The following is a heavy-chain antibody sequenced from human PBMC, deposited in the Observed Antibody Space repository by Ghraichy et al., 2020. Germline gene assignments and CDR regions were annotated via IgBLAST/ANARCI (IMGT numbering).Heavy chain of an antibody. Sequence: SQTLSLTCTVSGGSISSYYWSWIRQPPGKGLEWIGYIYYSGSTNYNHSLKSRVTISVDTSKNQFSLKLSSVTAADTAVYYCARPVFFRSSSHPLDYYMDVWCKGTTVTVPS. V-gene: IGHV4-59*08. CDR3: ARPVFFRSSSHPLDYYMDV. D-gene: IGHD6-6*01. CDR2: IYYSGST. J-gene: IGHJ6*03. CDR1: GGSISSYY.